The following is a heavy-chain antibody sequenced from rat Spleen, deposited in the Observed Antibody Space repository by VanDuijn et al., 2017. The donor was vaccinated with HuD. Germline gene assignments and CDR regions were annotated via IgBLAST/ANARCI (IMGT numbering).Heavy chain of an antibody. CDR1: GFTFSNYG. CDR2: ISPSGGST. Sequence: EVQLVESGGGLVQPGRSLKLSCAASGFTFSNYGLHWIRQAPTKGLEWVASISPSGGSTYYRDSVKGRFTISRDNPKSTLELQMDSLRSEDTATYYCSRGCMLRPFFFDCWGQGGMVTVSS. D-gene: IGHD1-6*01. CDR3: SRGCMLRPFFFDC. J-gene: IGHJ2*01. V-gene: IGHV5-19*01.